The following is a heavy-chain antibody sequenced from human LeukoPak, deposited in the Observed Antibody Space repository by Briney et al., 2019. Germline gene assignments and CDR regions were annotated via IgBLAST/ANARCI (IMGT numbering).Heavy chain of an antibody. CDR2: ISGSGGST. J-gene: IGHJ4*02. CDR1: GFTFSSYA. V-gene: IGHV3-23*01. D-gene: IGHD5-12*01. Sequence: GGSLRLSCAASGFTFSSYAMSWVRQAPGKGLEWVSAISGSGGSTYYADSVKGRFTISRDNSKNTLYLQMNSLRAEDTAVYYCAKDPNGGYGWYYFDYWGQGTLVTVSS. CDR3: AKDPNGGYGWYYFDY.